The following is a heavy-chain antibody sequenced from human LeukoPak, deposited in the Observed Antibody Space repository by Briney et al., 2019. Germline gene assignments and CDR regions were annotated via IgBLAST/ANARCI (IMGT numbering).Heavy chain of an antibody. J-gene: IGHJ4*02. Sequence: ASVKVSCKASGYTFTGYYMHWVRQAPGQGLEWMGWINPNSGGTNYAQKFQGRVTITRDTSISTAYMELSRLRSDDTAVYYCARALYSSSWYSGYWGQGTLVTVSS. CDR2: INPNSGGT. CDR3: ARALYSSSWYSGY. CDR1: GYTFTGYY. D-gene: IGHD6-13*01. V-gene: IGHV1-2*02.